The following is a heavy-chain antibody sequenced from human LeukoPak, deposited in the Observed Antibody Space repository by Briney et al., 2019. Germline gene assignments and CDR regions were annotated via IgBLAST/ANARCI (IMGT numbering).Heavy chain of an antibody. J-gene: IGHJ6*03. V-gene: IGHV1-46*01. CDR3: ARSSMGYGSGSHPMDV. CDR2: INPSGGST. D-gene: IGHD3-10*01. Sequence: ASVKVSCKVSGYTLTELSMHWVRQAPGKGLEWMGIINPSGGSTSYAQKFQGRVTMTRDTSTSTVYMELSSLRSEDTAVYYCARSSMGYGSGSHPMDVWSKGTTVTVSS. CDR1: GYTLTELS.